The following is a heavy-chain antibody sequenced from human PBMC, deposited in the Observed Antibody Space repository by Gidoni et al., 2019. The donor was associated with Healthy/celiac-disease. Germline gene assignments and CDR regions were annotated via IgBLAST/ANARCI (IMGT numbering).Heavy chain of an antibody. J-gene: IGHJ6*02. CDR2: GTT. V-gene: IGHV3-15*01. CDR3: TARYGSGSYFSPVGYYGMDV. Sequence: GTTDYAAPVKGRFTISRDDSKNTLYLQMNSLKTEDTAVYYCTARYGSGSYFSPVGYYGMDVWGQGTTVTVSS. D-gene: IGHD3-10*01.